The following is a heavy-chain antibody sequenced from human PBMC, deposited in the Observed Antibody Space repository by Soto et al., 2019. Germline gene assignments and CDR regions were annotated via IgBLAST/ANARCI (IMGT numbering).Heavy chain of an antibody. V-gene: IGHV3-7*03. CDR1: GFTFISSF. J-gene: IGHJ4*02. CDR3: ARYYRGSGRYFFDY. Sequence: GGSLRLSCVASGFTFISSFMGWIRQAPGKGLEWVANINQDGGVTYYVDSVEGRFTISRDNTKDSLYLQMNSLRGEDTAIYYCARYYRGSGRYFFDYWGQGTPVTVSS. D-gene: IGHD6-19*01. CDR2: INQDGGVT.